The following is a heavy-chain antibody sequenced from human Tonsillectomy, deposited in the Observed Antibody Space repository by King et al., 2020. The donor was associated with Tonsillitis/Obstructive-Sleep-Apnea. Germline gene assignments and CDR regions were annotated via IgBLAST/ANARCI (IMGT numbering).Heavy chain of an antibody. Sequence: LQLQESGSGLVKPSQTLSLTCAVSGGSISSGGYSWSWIRQPPGQGLEWIGYIYDSGSTYYNPSLKSRVTISVDRSKNQFSLKLNSVTAADTAVYYCARGSPHDAFDIWGQGTMVPVSS. V-gene: IGHV4-30-2*01. CDR1: GGSISSGGYS. CDR2: IYDSGST. J-gene: IGHJ3*02. CDR3: ARGSPHDAFDI.